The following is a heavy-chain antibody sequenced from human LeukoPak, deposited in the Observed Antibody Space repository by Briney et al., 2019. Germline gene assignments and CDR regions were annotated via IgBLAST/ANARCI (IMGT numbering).Heavy chain of an antibody. V-gene: IGHV4-39*01. Sequence: SETLSLTCTVSGVSISSSSYYWGWVRQPPGKGLEWIGSIDYSGSTYYNPSLKSRVTISVDTSKNQFSLKLSSVTAADTAVYYCARHYYDSSGYYPQQFDYWGQGTLVTVSS. CDR2: IDYSGST. J-gene: IGHJ4*02. CDR1: GVSISSSSYY. CDR3: ARHYYDSSGYYPQQFDY. D-gene: IGHD3-22*01.